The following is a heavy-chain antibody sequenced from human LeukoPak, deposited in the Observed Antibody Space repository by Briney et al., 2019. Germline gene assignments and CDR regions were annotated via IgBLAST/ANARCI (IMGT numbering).Heavy chain of an antibody. CDR2: ISGYSGST. J-gene: IGHJ4*02. CDR1: GYAFTSYG. D-gene: IGHD2-8*01. Sequence: ASVKVSCKASGYAFTSYGITWVRQAPGQGLEWMGWISGYSGSTNYVQKFQGRVTMTTDTSTSTAYMELRSLRSDDTAVYYCARDINGCDYWGPGALVTVSS. V-gene: IGHV1-18*01. CDR3: ARDINGCDY.